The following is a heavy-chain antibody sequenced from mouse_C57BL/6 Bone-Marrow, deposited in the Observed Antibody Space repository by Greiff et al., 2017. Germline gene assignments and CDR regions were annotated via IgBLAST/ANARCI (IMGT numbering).Heavy chain of an antibody. V-gene: IGHV1-81*01. J-gene: IGHJ2*01. D-gene: IGHD2-3*01. CDR2: IYPRSGDT. CDR3: ARRGDGYYPDY. CDR1: GYTFTSYG. Sequence: QVQLKESGAELARPGASVKLSCKASGYTFTSYGISWVKQRTGQGLEWIGEIYPRSGDTYYNEKFKGKATLTADKSSSTAYMELRSLTSEDSAVCFRARRGDGYYPDYWGQGTTLTVSS.